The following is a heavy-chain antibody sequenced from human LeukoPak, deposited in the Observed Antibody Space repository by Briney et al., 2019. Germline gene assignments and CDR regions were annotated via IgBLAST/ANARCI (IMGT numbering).Heavy chain of an antibody. CDR2: IYYSGST. CDR3: ARADSLNWFDP. CDR1: GGSISSSSYY. V-gene: IGHV4-39*01. Sequence: SETLSLTCTVSGGSISSSSYYWGWIRQPPGKGLEWIGSIYYSGSTYYNPSLKSRVTISVDTSKNQFSLKLSSVTAADTAVYYCARADSLNWFDPWGQGTLVTVSS. J-gene: IGHJ5*02. D-gene: IGHD2-21*02.